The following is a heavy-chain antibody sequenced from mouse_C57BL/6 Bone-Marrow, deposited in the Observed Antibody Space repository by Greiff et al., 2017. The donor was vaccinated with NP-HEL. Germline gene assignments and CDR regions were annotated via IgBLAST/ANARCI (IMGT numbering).Heavy chain of an antibody. Sequence: VQLQQPGAELVKPGASVKLSCKASGYTFTSYWMHWVKQRPGRGLEWIGRIDPNSGGTKYNEKFKSKATLTVDKPSSTAYMQLSSLTSEDSAVYDSERRGDYSKPAWFAYWGQGTLVTVSA. CDR1: GYTFTSYW. J-gene: IGHJ3*01. V-gene: IGHV1-72*01. D-gene: IGHD2-5*01. CDR3: ERRGDYSKPAWFAY. CDR2: IDPNSGGT.